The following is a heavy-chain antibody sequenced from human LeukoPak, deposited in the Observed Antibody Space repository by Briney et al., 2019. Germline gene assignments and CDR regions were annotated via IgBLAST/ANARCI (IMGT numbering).Heavy chain of an antibody. D-gene: IGHD3-22*01. CDR2: ISSSSSYI. CDR3: AREGLLFDHFITLDY. J-gene: IGHJ4*02. Sequence: KTGGSLRLSCAASGFTFSSYSMNWVRQAPGKGLERVLSISSSSSYIYYADSVKGRFTISRDNAKNSLYLQMNSLRAEDTAVYYCAREGLLFDHFITLDYWGQGTLVTVSS. CDR1: GFTFSSYS. V-gene: IGHV3-21*01.